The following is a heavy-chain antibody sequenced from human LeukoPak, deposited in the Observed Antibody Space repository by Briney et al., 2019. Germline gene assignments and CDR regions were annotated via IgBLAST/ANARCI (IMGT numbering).Heavy chain of an antibody. V-gene: IGHV3-9*01. CDR2: IGWNSGSI. CDR1: GFTFDDYA. Sequence: SLRLSCAASGFTFDDYAMHWVRQAPGKGPEWVSGIGWNSGSIGYADSVKGRFTISRDNAKNSLYLQMNSLRAEDTALYYCAKDIFAGVATPLFDYWGQGTLVTVSS. CDR3: AKDIFAGVATPLFDY. D-gene: IGHD5-12*01. J-gene: IGHJ4*02.